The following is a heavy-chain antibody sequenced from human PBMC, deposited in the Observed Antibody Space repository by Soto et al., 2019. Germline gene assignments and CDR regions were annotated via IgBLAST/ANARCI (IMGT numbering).Heavy chain of an antibody. V-gene: IGHV3-33*01. J-gene: IGHJ5*02. CDR2: IWYDGSNK. Sequence: QVQLVESGGGVVQPGTSLRLSCAASGFTFSRYGMHWVRQAPGKGLEWVAVIWYDGSNKYYADSVQGRFTISRDNSKNTLYLQMNSLRAEDTDVYYCASAGPTYGDSSNHWGQGTLVTVSS. D-gene: IGHD4-17*01. CDR3: ASAGPTYGDSSNH. CDR1: GFTFSRYG.